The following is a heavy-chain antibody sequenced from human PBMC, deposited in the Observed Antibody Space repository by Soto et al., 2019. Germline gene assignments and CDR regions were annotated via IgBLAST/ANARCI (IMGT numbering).Heavy chain of an antibody. CDR3: ARDRPGSQHYFDF. Sequence: SETLSLTCAVYGGSFSGYSWTWIRQPPGTGLEWIGEINHTGSTNYNPSLKSRVTISVDTSKNQFSLKLTSVTAADTAVYYCARDRPGSQHYFDFWGQGILVTVS. J-gene: IGHJ4*02. CDR1: GGSFSGYS. CDR2: INHTGST. D-gene: IGHD6-6*01. V-gene: IGHV4-34*01.